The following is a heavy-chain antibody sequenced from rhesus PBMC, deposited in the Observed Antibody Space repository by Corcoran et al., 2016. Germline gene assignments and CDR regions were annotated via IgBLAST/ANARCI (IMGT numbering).Heavy chain of an antibody. Sequence: QVQLQESGPGLVKPSETLSLTCTVSGASIRSTWWPWIRQPPGKGLEWIGEINGNSGSTNYNPSLKSRVTVSKDASKNQFSLKLSSVTAADTAVYYCARGIAAGPGYWGQGVLVTVSS. D-gene: IGHD6-13*01. CDR1: GASIRSTW. CDR3: ARGIAAGPGY. V-gene: IGHV4-80*01. CDR2: INGNSGST. J-gene: IGHJ4*01.